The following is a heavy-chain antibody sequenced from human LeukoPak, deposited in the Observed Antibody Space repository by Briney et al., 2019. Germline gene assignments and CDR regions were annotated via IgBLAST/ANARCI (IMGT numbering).Heavy chain of an antibody. CDR1: GYSVPNYW. D-gene: IGHD3-3*01. CDR2: IYPGDSDT. J-gene: IGHJ4*02. V-gene: IGHV5-51*01. CDR3: ATTAQTIFGVVSHFDH. Sequence: GESLKISCTGSGYSVPNYWIGWVRQMLGKGLAWMGIIYPGDSDTRYSPSFQGQVTISADKSISTAYLQWSSLKASDSAMYYCATTAQTIFGVVSHFDHWGQGTLVTVSS.